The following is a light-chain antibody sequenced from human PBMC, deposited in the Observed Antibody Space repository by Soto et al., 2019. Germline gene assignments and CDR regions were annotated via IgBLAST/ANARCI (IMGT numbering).Light chain of an antibody. CDR1: SSDVGDYNY. V-gene: IGLV2-14*03. CDR3: SSYEGTSNSLV. J-gene: IGLJ1*01. CDR2: DVS. Sequence: QSTLTQPASVSGSPGQSITISCTGTSSDVGDYNYVSWYQHHPGKAPKLMIYDVSSRPSGVSNRFSGSKSGNTASLTISGLQAEDEADYYCSSYEGTSNSLVFGTGTKLTVL.